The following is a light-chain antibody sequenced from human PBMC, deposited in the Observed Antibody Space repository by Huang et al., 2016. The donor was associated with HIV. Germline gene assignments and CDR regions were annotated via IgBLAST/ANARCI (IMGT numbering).Light chain of an antibody. CDR2: VAS. CDR3: QQSYSALGLT. CDR1: QSIGTY. J-gene: IGKJ4*01. Sequence: DIQMTQSPSSLSASVGDRVTIACRASQSIGTYLNWYPQKPGKAPRLLIHVASSLQSGVPSRCSGSGAGTEFTLTISSLQPEDFATYYCQQSYSALGLTFGGGTKVEIK. V-gene: IGKV1-39*01.